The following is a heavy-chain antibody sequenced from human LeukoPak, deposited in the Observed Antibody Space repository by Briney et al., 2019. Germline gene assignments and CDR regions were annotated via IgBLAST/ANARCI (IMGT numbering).Heavy chain of an antibody. D-gene: IGHD1-26*01. CDR3: AKRVSYSDSSVYFDY. CDR2: IGDSGRDT. V-gene: IGHV3-23*01. J-gene: IGHJ4*02. CDR1: GFSFSSYA. Sequence: GGSLRPSCAASGFSFSSYAMSWVRQAPGKGLEWVSGIGDSGRDTYYADSVKGRFTISKDNSKNTLYLQMNSLRAEDTAVYYCAKRVSYSDSSVYFDYWGQGTRVTVSS.